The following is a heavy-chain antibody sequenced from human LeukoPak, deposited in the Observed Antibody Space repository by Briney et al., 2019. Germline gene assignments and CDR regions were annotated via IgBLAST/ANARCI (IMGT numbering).Heavy chain of an antibody. J-gene: IGHJ4*02. CDR2: IYYSGST. CDR3: ARGPYYYDSETFDY. D-gene: IGHD3-22*01. CDR1: GGSISSGGYY. V-gene: IGHV4-31*03. Sequence: PSETLSLTCTVSGGSISSGGYYWSWIREHPDKGLEWIGYIYYSGSTYYNPSLKSRVTISVDTSKDQFSLKLSSVTAADTGVYYCARGPYYYDSETFDYWGQGTLVTVSS.